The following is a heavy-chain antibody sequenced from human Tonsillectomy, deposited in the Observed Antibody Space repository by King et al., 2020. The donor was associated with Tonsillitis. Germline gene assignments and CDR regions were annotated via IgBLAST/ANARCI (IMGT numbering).Heavy chain of an antibody. V-gene: IGHV3-21*01. Sequence: VQLVESGGGLVKPGGSLRLSCAASGFTFSSYSMNWVRQSPGKGLEWVSSISSSSSYIYYADSVKGRFAISSDNAKHSLYLQMNRLRAEDTALYYCARVCSGGSCYPYYYGMDVWGQGTTVTVSS. CDR1: GFTFSSYS. D-gene: IGHD2-15*01. CDR3: ARVCSGGSCYPYYYGMDV. J-gene: IGHJ6*02. CDR2: ISSSSSYI.